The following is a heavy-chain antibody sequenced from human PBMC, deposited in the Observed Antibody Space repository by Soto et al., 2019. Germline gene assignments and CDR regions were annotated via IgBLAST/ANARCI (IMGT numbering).Heavy chain of an antibody. V-gene: IGHV3-23*01. D-gene: IGHD2-21*02. CDR1: GITFGSRA. CDR3: AKDAVKGDGLWLVGD. J-gene: IGHJ1*01. CDR2: ITDSGGDA. Sequence: EVQLLESGGDLIQPGGSLRLSCVASGITFGSRAMSWVRQAPGEGLEWVSTITDSGGDAKYADSVRGRFAISRDNSKNTLFLQMNSLRVDDTAIYYCAKDAVKGDGLWLVGDWGQGTLVTVSS.